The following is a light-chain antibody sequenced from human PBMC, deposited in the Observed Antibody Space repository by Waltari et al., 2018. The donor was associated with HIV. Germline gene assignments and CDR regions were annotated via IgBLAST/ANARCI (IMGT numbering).Light chain of an antibody. J-gene: IGLJ1*01. CDR1: DWRNKY. Sequence: SFELTQSPSLSVYPGQSATITCSGDDWRNKYTSLYQQKSGQSPLLVIYQDSRRPSRIPERFSGSNSGNTATLTISGTQPLDEADYYCQTWDSNTVLFGTGTKVTVL. CDR2: QDS. V-gene: IGLV3-1*01. CDR3: QTWDSNTVL.